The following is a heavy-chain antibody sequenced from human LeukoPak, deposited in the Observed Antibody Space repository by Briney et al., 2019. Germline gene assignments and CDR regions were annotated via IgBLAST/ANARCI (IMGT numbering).Heavy chain of an antibody. CDR2: IYHSGST. V-gene: IGHV4-4*02. CDR3: ARDNGSGSLDFDY. D-gene: IGHD3-10*01. CDR1: GGSISSSNW. J-gene: IGHJ4*02. Sequence: SETLSLTCAVSGGSISSSNWWSWVRQPPGKGLEWIGEIYHSGSTNYNPSLKSRVTISVDKSKNQFSLKLSSVTAADTAVYYCARDNGSGSLDFDYWGQGTLVTVSS.